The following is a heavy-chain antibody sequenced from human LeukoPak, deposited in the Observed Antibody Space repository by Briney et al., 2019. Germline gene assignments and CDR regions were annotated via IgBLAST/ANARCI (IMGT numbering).Heavy chain of an antibody. V-gene: IGHV3-23*01. CDR2: INPNGADT. Sequence: PGGSLRLSCAASGFTFSSYAMRLVRQAPGKGLEWVSAINPNGADTYYIDSVKGRFTISRDNSKNTLYLQMNSLRAEDTAVYFCVKVPGAWYFDYWGQGTLVTVSS. D-gene: IGHD4/OR15-4a*01. CDR1: GFTFSSYA. J-gene: IGHJ4*02. CDR3: VKVPGAWYFDY.